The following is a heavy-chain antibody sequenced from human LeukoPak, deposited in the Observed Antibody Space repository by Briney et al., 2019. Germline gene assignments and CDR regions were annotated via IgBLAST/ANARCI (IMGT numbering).Heavy chain of an antibody. J-gene: IGHJ4*02. V-gene: IGHV4-39*01. Sequence: PSETLSLTCTVSGGSISSSSYYWGWIRQPPGKGLEWIGSIYYSGSTYYNPSLKSRVTISVDTSKNQFSLKLSSVTAADTAVYYCARRANAYCTNGVCSKHFDYWGQGTLVTVSS. CDR2: IYYSGST. D-gene: IGHD2-8*01. CDR3: ARRANAYCTNGVCSKHFDY. CDR1: GGSISSSSYY.